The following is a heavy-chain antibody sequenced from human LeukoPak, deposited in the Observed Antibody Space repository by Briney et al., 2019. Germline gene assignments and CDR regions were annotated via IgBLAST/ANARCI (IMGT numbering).Heavy chain of an antibody. Sequence: ASVTVSCKVSGYTLNELSVHWVRQAPGKGLEWMGGFDPEDGEPIYAHQFQGRVTLTEDTSTDTTYMEVNNLRSEDTAVYYCATSTLGRDPQVEPDDYWGQGTLVTVSS. CDR3: ATSTLGRDPQVEPDDY. J-gene: IGHJ4*02. D-gene: IGHD2-2*01. CDR1: GYTLNELS. V-gene: IGHV1-24*01. CDR2: FDPEDGEP.